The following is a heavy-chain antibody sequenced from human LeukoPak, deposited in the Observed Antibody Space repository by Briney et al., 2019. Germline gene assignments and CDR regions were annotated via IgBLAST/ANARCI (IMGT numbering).Heavy chain of an antibody. J-gene: IGHJ4*02. CDR2: IYPGDSDT. Sequence: GESLKISCKGSGYSFTSYWIGWVRQMPGKGLEWMGIIYPGDSDTRYSPSFQGQVTISADKSISTAYLQWSSLKASDTAMYYCARRRRIVGATGDFDYWGQGTLVTVSS. V-gene: IGHV5-51*01. CDR1: GYSFTSYW. D-gene: IGHD1-26*01. CDR3: ARRRRIVGATGDFDY.